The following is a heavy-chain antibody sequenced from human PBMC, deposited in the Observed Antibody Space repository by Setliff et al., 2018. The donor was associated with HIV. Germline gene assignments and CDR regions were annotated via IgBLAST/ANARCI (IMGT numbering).Heavy chain of an antibody. CDR3: ARGLSIFGVATPGFYSFMDV. D-gene: IGHD3-3*01. CDR2: TDHIGGKT. Sequence: TSETLSLTCAVYGGSFXXHDGSWIRQPPGKGLEWIGETDHIGGKTNHNPSLKSRVTISVDTSKNQFSLKLSSVTAADTAVYYCARGLSIFGVATPGFYSFMDVWGKGTTVTVSS. V-gene: IGHV4-34*01. CDR1: GGSFXXHD. J-gene: IGHJ6*03.